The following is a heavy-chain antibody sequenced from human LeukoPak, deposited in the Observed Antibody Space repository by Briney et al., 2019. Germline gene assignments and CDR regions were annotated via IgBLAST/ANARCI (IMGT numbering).Heavy chain of an antibody. CDR2: INPNSGGT. CDR1: GYTFTGYY. D-gene: IGHD4-17*01. V-gene: IGHV1-2*02. J-gene: IGHJ6*03. CDR3: ARDYGDPYYYYMDV. Sequence: ASVKVSCKASGYTFTGYYMHWVRQAPGQGLEWMGWINPNSGGTNYAQKFQGRVTMTRDTSISTAYMELSRLRSDDTAVYYCARDYGDPYYYYMDVWGKGTTVTISS.